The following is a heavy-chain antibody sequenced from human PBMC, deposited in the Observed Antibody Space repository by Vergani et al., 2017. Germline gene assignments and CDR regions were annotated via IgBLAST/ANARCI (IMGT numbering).Heavy chain of an antibody. CDR1: GFTFDTYT. J-gene: IGHJ1*01. D-gene: IGHD3-10*01. CDR2: SSSGGGDI. CDR3: TTARGVYYLHGEYFQY. Sequence: EVQLLESGGGLVQPGGSRRLSCAGAGFTFDTYTMAYVRQAPGKGLEWVATSSSGGGDIFYADSVKGRFTISRDNSKNTLFLQMNSLNDEDTAGSYCTTARGVYYLHGEYFQYWGRGTLVSVSS. V-gene: IGHV3-23*01.